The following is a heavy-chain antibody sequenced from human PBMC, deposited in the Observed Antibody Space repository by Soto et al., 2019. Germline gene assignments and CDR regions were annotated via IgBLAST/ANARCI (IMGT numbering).Heavy chain of an antibody. CDR3: AAFEAIAMVRGYAFDI. D-gene: IGHD3-10*01. V-gene: IGHV1-58*02. J-gene: IGHJ3*02. CDR2: IVVGSGNI. CDR1: GFTFTSSA. Sequence: SVKVSCKASGFTFTSSAMQWVRQARGQHFEWLGWIVVGSGNINYAQKFQERVTITRDMSTSTAYMELSSLRSEDTAVYYCAAFEAIAMVRGYAFDIWGQGTMVTVSS.